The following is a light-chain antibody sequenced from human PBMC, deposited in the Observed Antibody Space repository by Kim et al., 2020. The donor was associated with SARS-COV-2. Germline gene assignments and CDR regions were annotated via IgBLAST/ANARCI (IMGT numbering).Light chain of an antibody. CDR1: QNIDNY. V-gene: IGKV1-39*01. Sequence: SSVGDRVTMTCRASQNIDNYLNWYQQKPGKAPKLLIYATSSLQTEVPSRFSGGGSGTDFTLTISSLQPEDFATYYCQQSYSTPLTFGGGTKVDIK. CDR2: ATS. J-gene: IGKJ4*01. CDR3: QQSYSTPLT.